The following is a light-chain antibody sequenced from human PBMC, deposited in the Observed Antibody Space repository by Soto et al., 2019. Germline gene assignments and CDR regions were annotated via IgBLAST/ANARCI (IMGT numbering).Light chain of an antibody. CDR1: QRITTY. Sequence: IHMTQSPSSLSASVGDRITVTCRASQRITTYVNWYQLKPGEAPKLLISTSGTLQRGVPSRFSGSGSGTDFTLTITRLQPADVATYFCQQTYSTPYTFGQGTKLEI. CDR2: TSG. CDR3: QQTYSTPYT. J-gene: IGKJ2*01. V-gene: IGKV1-39*01.